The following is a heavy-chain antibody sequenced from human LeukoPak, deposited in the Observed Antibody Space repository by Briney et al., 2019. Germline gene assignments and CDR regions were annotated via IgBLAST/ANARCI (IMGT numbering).Heavy chain of an antibody. V-gene: IGHV1-8*02. J-gene: IGHJ6*02. CDR3: AIRVVTVRYYYYGMDV. D-gene: IGHD2-21*02. CDR2: MNPNSGNT. Sequence: GASVKVSCKASGGTFSSYAINWVRQATGQGLEWMGWMNPNSGNTGYAQKFQGRVTMTRNTSISTAYMELSSLRSEDTAVYYCAIRVVTVRYYYYGMDVWGQGTTVTVSS. CDR1: GGTFSSYA.